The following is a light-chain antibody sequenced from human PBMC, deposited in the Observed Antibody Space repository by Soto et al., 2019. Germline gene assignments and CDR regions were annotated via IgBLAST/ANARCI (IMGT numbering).Light chain of an antibody. Sequence: QSALTQPASVSGSPGQSITISCTGTSSDVGVYDFVSWYQQQPAKAPKLLIYDVSYRPSGVSDRFSGSKSGNTASLTISGLQAEDGADYYCCSYTSSSTVLFGGGTKVTVL. CDR3: CSYTSSSTVL. V-gene: IGLV2-14*01. J-gene: IGLJ2*01. CDR1: SSDVGVYDF. CDR2: DVS.